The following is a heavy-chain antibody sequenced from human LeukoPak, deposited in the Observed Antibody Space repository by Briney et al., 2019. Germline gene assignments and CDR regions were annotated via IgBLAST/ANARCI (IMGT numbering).Heavy chain of an antibody. D-gene: IGHD3-22*01. CDR3: AREGGHYYDSSGYSYFDY. J-gene: IGHJ4*02. V-gene: IGHV3-7*01. Sequence: PGGSLRLSCAASGFTFSSYWMSWVRQAPGKGLEWVANIKQDGSEKYYVDSVKGRFTISRDNAKNSLYLQMNSLRAEDTAVYYYAREGGHYYDSSGYSYFDYWGQGTLVTVSS. CDR1: GFTFSSYW. CDR2: IKQDGSEK.